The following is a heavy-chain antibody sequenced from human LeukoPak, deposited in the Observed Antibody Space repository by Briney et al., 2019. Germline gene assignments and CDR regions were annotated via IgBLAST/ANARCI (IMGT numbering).Heavy chain of an antibody. D-gene: IGHD2/OR15-2a*01. CDR3: ARNMGDY. CDR2: INQDGTEK. Sequence: GGSLKLSCAASGFTFSTYWMTWVRQAPGKGLEWAANINQDGTEKNYVDSVKGRLTISRDNAKNSLYLQMNSLRAEDTAVYYCARNMGDYWGQGTLVTVSS. V-gene: IGHV3-7*04. CDR1: GFTFSTYW. J-gene: IGHJ4*02.